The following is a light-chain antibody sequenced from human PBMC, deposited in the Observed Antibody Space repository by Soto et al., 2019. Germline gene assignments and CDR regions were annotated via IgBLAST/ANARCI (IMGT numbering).Light chain of an antibody. CDR2: DVS. Sequence: IQMTQSPSTMSASVVDRVTITILSIQSISGWEAWYQHKPGKAPKLLIYDVSSLESGVPSRFSGSRSGTEFTLAISSLQPDDFSTYYCQQYNSYPWTFGQGTKV. CDR1: QSISGW. CDR3: QQYNSYPWT. V-gene: IGKV1-5*01. J-gene: IGKJ1*01.